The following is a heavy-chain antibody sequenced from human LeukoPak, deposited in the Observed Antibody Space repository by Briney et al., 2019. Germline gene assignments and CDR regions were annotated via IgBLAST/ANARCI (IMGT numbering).Heavy chain of an antibody. J-gene: IGHJ5*02. Sequence: GASVKVSCKASGGTFGSYAISWVRQAPGQGLEWMGGIIPIFGTANYAQKFQGRVTITTDESTSTAYMELSSLRSEDTAVYYCARDGTSGSYYQWFDPWGQGTLVTVSS. V-gene: IGHV1-69*05. CDR2: IIPIFGTA. CDR1: GGTFGSYA. CDR3: ARDGTSGSYYQWFDP. D-gene: IGHD1-26*01.